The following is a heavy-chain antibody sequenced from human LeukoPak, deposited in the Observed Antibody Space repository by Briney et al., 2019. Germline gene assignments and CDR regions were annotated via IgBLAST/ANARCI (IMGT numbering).Heavy chain of an antibody. CDR3: ARQQLVFDS. Sequence: GGSLRLSCAASGFTFSNAWMSWVRQAPGKGPEWVGHIKSKTDGETTDYAAPVKGRFTISRDDSKNTLYLQMNSLKTEDTAVYFCARQQLVFDSWGQGTLVTVSS. CDR1: GFTFSNAW. CDR2: IKSKTDGETT. J-gene: IGHJ4*02. V-gene: IGHV3-15*01. D-gene: IGHD6-13*01.